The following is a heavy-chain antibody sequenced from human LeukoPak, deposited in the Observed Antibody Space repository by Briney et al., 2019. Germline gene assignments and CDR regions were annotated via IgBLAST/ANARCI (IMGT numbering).Heavy chain of an antibody. CDR3: AKHVAAAGTGGNFDY. CDR1: GFTFDDYA. D-gene: IGHD6-13*01. V-gene: IGHV3-9*01. J-gene: IGHJ4*02. Sequence: GGSLRLSSAASGFTFDDYAMHWVRQAPGKGLEWVSGISWNSGSIGYADSVKGRFTISRDNAKNSLYLQMNSLRAEDTALYYCAKHVAAAGTGGNFDYWGQGTLVTVSS. CDR2: ISWNSGSI.